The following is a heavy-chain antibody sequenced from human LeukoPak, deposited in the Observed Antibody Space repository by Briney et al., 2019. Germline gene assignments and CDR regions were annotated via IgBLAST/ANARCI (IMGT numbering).Heavy chain of an antibody. D-gene: IGHD5-12*01. Sequence: SETLSLTCTVSGGSISSGSYYWSWIRQPAGKGLEWIGRIYTSGSTNYNPSLKSRVTISVDTSKNQFSLKLSSVTAADTAVYYCARDGYEDAFDIWGQGTMVTVSS. V-gene: IGHV4-61*02. CDR2: IYTSGST. CDR1: GGSISSGSYY. CDR3: ARDGYEDAFDI. J-gene: IGHJ3*02.